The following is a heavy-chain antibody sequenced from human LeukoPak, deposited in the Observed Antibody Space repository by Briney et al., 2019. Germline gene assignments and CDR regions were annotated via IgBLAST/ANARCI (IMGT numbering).Heavy chain of an antibody. CDR1: GGTFSSYT. CDR3: ARGVYYSNPYYYYYMDV. J-gene: IGHJ6*03. V-gene: IGHV1-69*02. CDR2: IIPILGIA. Sequence: SSVKVSCKASGGTFSSYTISWVRQAPGQGLEWMGRIIPILGIANYAQKFQGRVTITADKSTSTAYMELSSLRSEDTAVYYCARGVYYSNPYYYYYMDVRGKGTTVTASS. D-gene: IGHD4-11*01.